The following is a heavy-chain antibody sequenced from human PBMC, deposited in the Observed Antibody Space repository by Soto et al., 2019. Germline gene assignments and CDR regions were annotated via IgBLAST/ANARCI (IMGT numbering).Heavy chain of an antibody. CDR1: GFTFNTYG. CDR2: IWYAGSNK. D-gene: IGHD4-17*01. Sequence: QVQLMESGGGVVQPGRSLRLSCAASGFTFNTYGIHWVRQAPGKGLEWVAVIWYAGSNKYYADSVKGRFTISRDKSKNTLYLQMNSLRAEDTAVFYCSRGTVHFVSWGQGPLVTVSS. J-gene: IGHJ4*02. V-gene: IGHV3-33*01. CDR3: SRGTVHFVS.